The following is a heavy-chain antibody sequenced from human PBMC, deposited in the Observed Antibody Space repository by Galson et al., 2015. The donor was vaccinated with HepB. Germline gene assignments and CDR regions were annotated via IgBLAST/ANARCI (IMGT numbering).Heavy chain of an antibody. CDR2: IYYSGST. Sequence: ETLSLTCTVSGGSVTSSTYYWGWIRQPPGKGLEWIGSIYYSGSTYYNPSLKSRVTISVDTSRNQFSLKLSSVTAADTAVYYCATQTYYYDSSGYYYVLSYFDDWGQGTLVTVSS. J-gene: IGHJ4*02. CDR1: GGSVTSSTYY. CDR3: ATQTYYYDSSGYYYVLSYFDD. V-gene: IGHV4-39*01. D-gene: IGHD3-22*01.